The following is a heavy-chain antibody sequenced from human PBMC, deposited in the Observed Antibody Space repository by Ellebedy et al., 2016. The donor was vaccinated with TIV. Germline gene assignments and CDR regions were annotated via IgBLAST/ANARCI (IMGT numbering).Heavy chain of an antibody. CDR3: ARGYRYCSSTSCYAFDY. D-gene: IGHD2-2*01. V-gene: IGHV3-11*06. J-gene: IGHJ4*02. CDR2: ISSSGSYT. CDR1: GFTLSDHY. Sequence: PGGSLRLSCVVSGFTLSDHYMSWIRQAPGKGLEWVSYISSSGSYTDYSDSVKGRFTISRDNAKNSLYLQMNSLRAEDTAVYYCARGYRYCSSTSCYAFDYWGQGTLVTVSS.